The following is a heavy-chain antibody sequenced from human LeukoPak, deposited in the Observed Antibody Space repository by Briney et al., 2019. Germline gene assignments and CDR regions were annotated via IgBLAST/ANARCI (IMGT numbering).Heavy chain of an antibody. CDR3: ARGRRGSSSGYWFDP. Sequence: PSETLSLTRAVYGGSFSGYYWSWIRQPPGKGLEWIGEINHSGSTNYNPSLKSRVTISVDTSKNQFSLKLSSVTAADTAVYYCARGRRGSSSGYWFDPWGRGTLVTVSS. CDR1: GGSFSGYY. V-gene: IGHV4-34*01. J-gene: IGHJ5*02. D-gene: IGHD6-6*01. CDR2: INHSGST.